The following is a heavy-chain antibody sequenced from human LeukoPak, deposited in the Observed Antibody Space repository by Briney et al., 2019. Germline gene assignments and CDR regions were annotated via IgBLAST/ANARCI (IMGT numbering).Heavy chain of an antibody. Sequence: PGGSLRLSCTASEFTVTSHGMHWVRQAPGKGPEWVAFIQYDGTTTWYADSVKGRFSISRDYSKNTLYLQMNSLRAEDTAVYYCARGHPDGRELYFDYWGQGTLVTVSS. CDR1: EFTVTSHG. J-gene: IGHJ4*02. CDR3: ARGHPDGRELYFDY. CDR2: IQYDGTTT. V-gene: IGHV3-30*02. D-gene: IGHD1-26*01.